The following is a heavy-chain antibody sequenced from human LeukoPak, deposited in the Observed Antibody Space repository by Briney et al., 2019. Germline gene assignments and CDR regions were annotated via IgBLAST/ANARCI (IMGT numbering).Heavy chain of an antibody. J-gene: IGHJ4*02. Sequence: GGSLRLSCAASGFTFDDYAMHWVRQAPGKGLEWVSGISWNSGSIGYEDSVKGRFTISRDNAKNSLYLQMNSLRAEDTALYYCAKDLSAAGTYWGQGTLVTVSS. CDR2: ISWNSGSI. CDR3: AKDLSAAGTY. D-gene: IGHD6-13*01. CDR1: GFTFDDYA. V-gene: IGHV3-9*01.